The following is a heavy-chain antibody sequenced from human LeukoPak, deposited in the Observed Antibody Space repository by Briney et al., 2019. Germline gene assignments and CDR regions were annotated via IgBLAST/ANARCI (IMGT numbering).Heavy chain of an antibody. CDR1: GFTFSSYA. V-gene: IGHV3-64*01. Sequence: GGSLRLSCAASGFTFSSYAMHWVRQAPGKGLEYVSAISSNGGSTYYANSVKGRFTISRDNSKNTLYLQMGSLRAEDMAVYYCAKLSGTYGKGHFDYWGQGTLVTVSS. CDR3: AKLSGTYGKGHFDY. J-gene: IGHJ4*02. D-gene: IGHD1-26*01. CDR2: ISSNGGST.